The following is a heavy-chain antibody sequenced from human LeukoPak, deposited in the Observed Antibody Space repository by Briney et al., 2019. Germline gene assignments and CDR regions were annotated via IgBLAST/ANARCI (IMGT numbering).Heavy chain of an antibody. CDR2: ISWNSGSI. J-gene: IGHJ5*02. V-gene: IGHV3-9*01. Sequence: GRSLRLSCAASGFTFNDYAMRWVRQAPGKGLEWVSGISWNSGSIGYADSVKGRFTISRDNAKNSLYLQMNSLRAEDTALYYCAKGVRGYQGGWFDPWGERTLVTVSS. CDR1: GFTFNDYA. CDR3: AKGVRGYQGGWFDP. D-gene: IGHD3-22*01.